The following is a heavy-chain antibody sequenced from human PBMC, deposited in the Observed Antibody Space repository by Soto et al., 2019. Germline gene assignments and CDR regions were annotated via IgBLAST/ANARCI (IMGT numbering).Heavy chain of an antibody. V-gene: IGHV3-66*01. CDR3: ARDLASTTIPNY. CDR1: GFTVSSNY. CDR2: IYSGGST. Sequence: PGGSLRLSCAASGFTVSSNYMSWVRQAPGKGLEWVSIIYSGGSTYYADSVKGRFTISRDNAKNSLYLQMNSLRAEDTAVYYCARDLASTTIPNYWGQGTLVTVSS. D-gene: IGHD4-17*01. J-gene: IGHJ4*02.